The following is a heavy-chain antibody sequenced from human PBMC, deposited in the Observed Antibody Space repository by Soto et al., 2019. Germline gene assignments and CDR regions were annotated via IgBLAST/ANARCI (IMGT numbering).Heavy chain of an antibody. J-gene: IGHJ3*02. D-gene: IGHD3-22*01. CDR1: GFTFSSYA. V-gene: IGHV3-30-3*01. CDR3: ARVRYDSSGYFDYDAFDI. Sequence: GGSLRLSCAASGFTFSSYAMHWVRQAPGKGLEWVAVISYDGSNKYYADSVKGRFTISRDNSKNTLYLQMNSLRAEDTAVYYCARVRYDSSGYFDYDAFDIWGQGTMVTVSS. CDR2: ISYDGSNK.